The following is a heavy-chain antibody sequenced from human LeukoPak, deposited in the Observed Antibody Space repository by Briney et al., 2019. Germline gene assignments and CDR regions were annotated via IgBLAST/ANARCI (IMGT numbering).Heavy chain of an antibody. J-gene: IGHJ6*03. CDR1: GFTFSSFD. CDR3: ARGPPRGKYYYMDV. Sequence: PGRSLRLSCAASGFTFSSFDMHWVRQPTGQGLEWVSTIGTASDTYYPGSVEGRFTLSRDNAKNSSYLQMNSLTAGDTAVYYCARGPPRGKYYYMDVWGKGTTVTVSS. CDR2: IGTASDT. V-gene: IGHV3-13*01. D-gene: IGHD1-1*01.